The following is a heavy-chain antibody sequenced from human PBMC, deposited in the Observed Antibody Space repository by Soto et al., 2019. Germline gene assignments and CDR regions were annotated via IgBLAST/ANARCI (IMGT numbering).Heavy chain of an antibody. CDR1: GGSISSGGFH. J-gene: IGHJ4*02. CDR3: ARDTAAGRGNFDY. V-gene: IGHV4-31*03. Sequence: QVQLQESGPGLVKPSQTLSLTCTVSGGSISSGGFHWNWIRQHPGKGLEWIGYIYYSGSTYYNPSLKSRITISVDTSKNHFSLKLSSVTAADTAVYYGARDTAAGRGNFDYWGQGTLVTVSS. D-gene: IGHD6-13*01. CDR2: IYYSGST.